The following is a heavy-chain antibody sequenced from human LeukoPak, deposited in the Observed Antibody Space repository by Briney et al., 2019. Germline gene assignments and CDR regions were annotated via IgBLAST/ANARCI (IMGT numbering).Heavy chain of an antibody. Sequence: ASVKVSCKASGYTFTSYDINWVRQATGQGREWMGWMNPNSGNTGYAQKFQGRVTMTRNTSISTAYMELSSLRSEDTAVYYCARGNYYYGSGIEDYFDYWGQGTLVTVSS. CDR1: GYTFTSYD. J-gene: IGHJ4*02. V-gene: IGHV1-8*01. D-gene: IGHD3-10*01. CDR3: ARGNYYYGSGIEDYFDY. CDR2: MNPNSGNT.